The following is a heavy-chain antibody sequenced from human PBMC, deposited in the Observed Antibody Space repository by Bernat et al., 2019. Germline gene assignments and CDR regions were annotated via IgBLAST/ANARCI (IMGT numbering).Heavy chain of an antibody. CDR1: GYTFTGYY. CDR3: ARSYGSGSSRFDY. J-gene: IGHJ4*02. Sequence: QVQLVQSGAEVKKPGASVKVSCKASGYTFTGYYMHWVRQAPGQGLEWMGRINPNSGGTNYAQKCQGWVTMTRDTSISTAYMELSRLRSDDTAVYYCARSYGSGSSRFDYWGQGTLVTVSS. D-gene: IGHD3-10*01. CDR2: INPNSGGT. V-gene: IGHV1-2*04.